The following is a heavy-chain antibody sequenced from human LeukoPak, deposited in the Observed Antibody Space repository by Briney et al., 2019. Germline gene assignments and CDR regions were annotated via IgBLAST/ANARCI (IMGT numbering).Heavy chain of an antibody. Sequence: GKSLILSCAASGFIFSSYGMHWVRQAPGKGLEWVAVIWYDGSQRYYADSVKGRFTISRDNSKKTVYLQMNSLRAEDTAVYYCASDELRYPLDWGQGTLVTVSS. CDR3: ASDELRYPLD. CDR1: GFIFSSYG. CDR2: IWYDGSQR. J-gene: IGHJ4*02. V-gene: IGHV3-33*01. D-gene: IGHD3-9*01.